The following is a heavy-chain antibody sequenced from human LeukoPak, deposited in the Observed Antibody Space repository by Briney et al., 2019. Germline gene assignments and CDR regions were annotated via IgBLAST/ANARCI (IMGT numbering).Heavy chain of an antibody. V-gene: IGHV3-7*01. J-gene: IGHJ5*02. CDR2: IKEDGSQI. CDR1: GFPFRAYW. Sequence: GGSLRLSCEASGFPFRAYWMSWVRQAPGKRPEWVANIKEDGSQIEYLDSVRGRFTIYRDNAKNSLYLQMKTLRVEDTAVYYCARGSSANWFGPWGQGTLVSVSS. CDR3: ARGSSANWFGP. D-gene: IGHD6-19*01.